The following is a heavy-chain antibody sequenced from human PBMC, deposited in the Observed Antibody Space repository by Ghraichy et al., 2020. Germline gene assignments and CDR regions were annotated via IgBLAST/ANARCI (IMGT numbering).Heavy chain of an antibody. CDR3: ARGAPGTYCSGGSCPYFDY. J-gene: IGHJ4*02. CDR1: GYTFTSYD. Sequence: ASVKVSCKASGYTFTSYDINWVRQATGQGLEWMGWVNPNSGNTGYAQKFQGRVTMTRNTSTNTAYMELSSLRSEDTAVYYCARGAPGTYCSGGSCPYFDYWGQGTLVTVSS. V-gene: IGHV1-8*01. D-gene: IGHD2-15*01. CDR2: VNPNSGNT.